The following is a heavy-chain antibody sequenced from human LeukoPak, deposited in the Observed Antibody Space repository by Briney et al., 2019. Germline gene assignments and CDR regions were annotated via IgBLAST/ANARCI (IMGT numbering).Heavy chain of an antibody. CDR3: ARDIAAAGDY. CDR1: GFTFSTYW. J-gene: IGHJ4*02. D-gene: IGHD6-13*01. Sequence: GGSLRLSCEVSGFTFSTYWMTWVRQAPGKGLEWVANIQEDGSDKYYVDSVKGRFTISRDNAKNSLYLQMNSLRAEDTAVYYCARDIAAAGDYWGQGTLVTVSS. CDR2: IQEDGSDK. V-gene: IGHV3-7*01.